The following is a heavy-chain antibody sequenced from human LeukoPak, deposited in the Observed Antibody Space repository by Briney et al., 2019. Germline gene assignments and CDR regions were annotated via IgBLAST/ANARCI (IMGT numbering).Heavy chain of an antibody. D-gene: IGHD6-19*01. CDR2: ISSSSRYT. J-gene: IGHJ4*02. CDR3: ARDGRQWLVTRSFDY. V-gene: IGHV3-21*01. Sequence: GGSLRLSCAASGFSLRDYSMDWVRQAPGKGLEGVAGISSSSRYTFYVDSVKGRFTISRDNAKNSLYLQMNSLRAEDTAVYYCARDGRQWLVTRSFDYWGQGTLVTVSS. CDR1: GFSLRDYS.